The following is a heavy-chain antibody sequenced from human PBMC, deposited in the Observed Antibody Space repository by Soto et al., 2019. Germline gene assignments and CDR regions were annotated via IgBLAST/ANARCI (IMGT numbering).Heavy chain of an antibody. J-gene: IGHJ4*02. CDR1: GGSISSSSYY. CDR2: IYYSGST. D-gene: IGHD3-9*01. V-gene: IGHV4-39*01. Sequence: PSETLSLTCTVSGGSISSSSYYWGWIRQSPGKGLEWIGSIYYSGSTYYNPSLKSRVTISVDTSKNQFSLKLSSVTAADTAVYYCARLTKYYDILTGYSYYFDYWGQGTLVTVSS. CDR3: ARLTKYYDILTGYSYYFDY.